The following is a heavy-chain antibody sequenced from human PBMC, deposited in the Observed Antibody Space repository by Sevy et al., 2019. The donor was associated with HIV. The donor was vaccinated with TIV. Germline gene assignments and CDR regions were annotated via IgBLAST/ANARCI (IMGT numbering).Heavy chain of an antibody. D-gene: IGHD3-16*01. Sequence: SETLSLTCNVSGGSITTNGYHWGWIHQPPGKGLEWIGNIYYTGSIFFNPSFKTRVTISVDTSNNQFSLKLTAVTAADTAVYYCARRGNWYLFDYWGQGTLVTVSS. CDR1: GGSITTNGYH. CDR3: ARRGNWYLFDY. CDR2: IYYTGSI. J-gene: IGHJ4*02. V-gene: IGHV4-39*01.